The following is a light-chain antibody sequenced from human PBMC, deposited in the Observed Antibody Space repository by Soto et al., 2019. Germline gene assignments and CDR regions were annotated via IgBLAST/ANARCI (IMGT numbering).Light chain of an antibody. CDR2: DAF. J-gene: IGKJ5*01. Sequence: EVVLTQSPATLSLSPGERATLSCRASQSVSTYLAWYQQKPGQAPRLLIYDAFNRATGIPARFSGSGSGTDFTLSISSLEPEDFAVYYCQHRVNWPLSMTFGQGTRLEIK. V-gene: IGKV3-11*01. CDR3: QHRVNWPLSMT. CDR1: QSVSTY.